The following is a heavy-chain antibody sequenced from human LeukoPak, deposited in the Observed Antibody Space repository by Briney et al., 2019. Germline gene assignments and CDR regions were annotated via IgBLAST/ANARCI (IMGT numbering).Heavy chain of an antibody. Sequence: SDTLSLTCTVSGGSISSYYWSWIRQPPGKGLEGIGYIYYSGSTNYNPSLKSRVTISVDTSKNQFSLKLSSVTAADTAVYYCASLRSGGFYIDYWGQGTLVTVSS. J-gene: IGHJ4*02. CDR1: GGSISSYY. V-gene: IGHV4-59*08. CDR2: IYYSGST. D-gene: IGHD6-19*01. CDR3: ASLRSGGFYIDY.